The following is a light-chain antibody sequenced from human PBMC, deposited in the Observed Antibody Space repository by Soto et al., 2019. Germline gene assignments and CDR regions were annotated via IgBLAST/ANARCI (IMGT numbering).Light chain of an antibody. CDR1: QSLLHSDGETY. V-gene: IGKV2D-29*01. CDR3: MQSIELPYT. CDR2: ESV. Sequence: DVVMTQTPLSLSVTPGQPASISSTSTQSLLHSDGETYLYWYLQRPGQPPQRLISESVNRFSGVSDRFSGSGSGTDFTLKISRVEAEDVGVYYCMQSIELPYTFRQGTKLEIK. J-gene: IGKJ2*01.